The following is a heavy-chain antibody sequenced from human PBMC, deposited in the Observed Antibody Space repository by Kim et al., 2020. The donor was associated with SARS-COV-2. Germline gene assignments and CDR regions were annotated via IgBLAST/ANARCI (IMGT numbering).Heavy chain of an antibody. V-gene: IGHV1-58*01. Sequence: SVKVSCKASGFTFTSSAVQWVRQARGQRLEWIGWIVVGSGNTNYAQKFQERVTITRDMSTSTAYMELSSLRSEDTAVYYCAASYYYDSSGYYRDEGWYFDLWGRGTLVTVSS. D-gene: IGHD3-22*01. CDR3: AASYYYDSSGYYRDEGWYFDL. J-gene: IGHJ2*01. CDR2: IVVGSGNT. CDR1: GFTFTSSA.